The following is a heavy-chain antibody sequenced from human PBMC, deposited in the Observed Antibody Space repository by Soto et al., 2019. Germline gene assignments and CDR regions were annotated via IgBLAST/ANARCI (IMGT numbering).Heavy chain of an antibody. Sequence: RSLTCIVSGESISSSSYYWGWIRQPPGKGLEWIGSIYYSGRTYYNPSFKSRVTISIDTSKNQFSLKLSSVTATDTAVYYCARQRATVVTQAYFDHWGQGALVTVSS. V-gene: IGHV4-39*01. D-gene: IGHD2-21*02. CDR1: GESISSSSYY. CDR2: IYYSGRT. J-gene: IGHJ4*02. CDR3: ARQRATVVTQAYFDH.